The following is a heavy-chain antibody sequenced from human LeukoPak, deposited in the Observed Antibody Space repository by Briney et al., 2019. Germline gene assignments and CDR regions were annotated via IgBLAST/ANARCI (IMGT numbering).Heavy chain of an antibody. CDR2: IWYDGSNK. V-gene: IGHV3-33*01. CDR1: GFTFSSYG. CDR3: ARGDIVVVPAAQYNWFDP. Sequence: PGGSLRLSCAASGFTFSSYGMHWVRQAPGKGLEWVAVIWYDGSNKYYADSVKGQFTISRDNSKNTLYLQMNSLRAEDTAVYYCARGDIVVVPAAQYNWFDPWGQGTLVTVSS. D-gene: IGHD2-2*01. J-gene: IGHJ5*02.